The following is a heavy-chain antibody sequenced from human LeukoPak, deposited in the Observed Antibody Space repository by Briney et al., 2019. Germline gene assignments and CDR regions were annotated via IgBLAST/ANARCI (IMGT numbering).Heavy chain of an antibody. CDR2: INSDGSL. V-gene: IGHV3-74*01. D-gene: IGHD5-24*01. CDR3: ARSPQRDFDY. Sequence: PGGSLRLSCVASGFSFSSYWMHWVRQAPGKGLEWVSRINSDGSLRYADSVKGRFTISRDNAKNTLYLQMNSLGAEDTAVYYCARSPQRDFDYWGQGTLVTVSS. CDR1: GFSFSSYW. J-gene: IGHJ4*02.